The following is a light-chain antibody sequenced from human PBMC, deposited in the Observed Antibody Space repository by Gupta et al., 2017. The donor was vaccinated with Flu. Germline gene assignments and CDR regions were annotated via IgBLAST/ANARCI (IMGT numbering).Light chain of an antibody. V-gene: IGLV2-11*01. CDR3: CSHATTYTWV. CDR2: DVT. Sequence: MISDVTKRPSGVPERFSGSKSGNTASLTISGLQAVDEADYYCCSHATTYTWVFGGGTKLTV. J-gene: IGLJ3*02.